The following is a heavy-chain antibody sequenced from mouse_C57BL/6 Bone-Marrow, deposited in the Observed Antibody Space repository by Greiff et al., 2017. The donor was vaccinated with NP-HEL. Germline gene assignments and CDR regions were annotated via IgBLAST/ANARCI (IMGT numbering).Heavy chain of an antibody. CDR2: ISSGGSYT. Sequence: EVKLMESGGDLVKPGGSLKLSCAASGFTFSSYGMSWVRQTPDKRLEWVATISSGGSYTYYPDSVKGRFTISRDNAKNTLYLQMSSLKSEDTAMYYVARHGGYGYDEALPGYWSQGTTLTVSS. V-gene: IGHV5-6*01. D-gene: IGHD2-2*01. J-gene: IGHJ2*01. CDR3: ARHGGYGYDEALPGY. CDR1: GFTFSSYG.